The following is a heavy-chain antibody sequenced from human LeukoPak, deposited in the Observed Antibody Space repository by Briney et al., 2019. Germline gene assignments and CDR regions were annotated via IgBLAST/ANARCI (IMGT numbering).Heavy chain of an antibody. D-gene: IGHD3-22*01. J-gene: IGHJ4*02. V-gene: IGHV5-51*01. CDR3: ARSSSYDSSGYYSPFDY. CDR2: IYPGDSDT. Sequence: GASLQISCQGSGSIFTSYWIGWVRQLPGKGLEWMGIIYPGDSDTRYSPSFQGQVTISADKSISTAYLQWSSLKASDTAMYYCARSSSYDSSGYYSPFDYWGQGTLVTVSS. CDR1: GSIFTSYW.